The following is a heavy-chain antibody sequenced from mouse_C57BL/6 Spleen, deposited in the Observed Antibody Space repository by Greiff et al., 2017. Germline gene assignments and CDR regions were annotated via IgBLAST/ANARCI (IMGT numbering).Heavy chain of an antibody. J-gene: IGHJ1*03. D-gene: IGHD2-4*01. Sequence: VQRVESGAELVKPGASVKLSCKASGYTFTEYTIHWVKQRSGQGLEWIGWFYPGSGSIKYNEKFKDKATLTADKSSSNVYMALSRLTSEDSAVYFCARHEAYYDYDWTFGYFDVWGTGTTVTVSS. V-gene: IGHV1-62-2*01. CDR1: GYTFTEYT. CDR2: FYPGSGSI. CDR3: ARHEAYYDYDWTFGYFDV.